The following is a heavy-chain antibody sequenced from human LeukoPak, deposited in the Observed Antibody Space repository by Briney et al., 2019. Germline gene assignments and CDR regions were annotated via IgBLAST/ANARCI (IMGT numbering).Heavy chain of an antibody. CDR1: GFSVSNTH. Sequence: PGGSLRLSCVVSGFSVSNTHMSWVRQAPGKGLEWVSVLHRGGITHYADSVKGRFTISRDNSKNAVYLRLSSLRVEDTAVYYCASLDRDTSSYLHNWGQGTLVPVSS. CDR2: LHRGGIT. CDR3: ASLDRDTSSYLHN. J-gene: IGHJ4*02. D-gene: IGHD3-16*02. V-gene: IGHV3-66*01.